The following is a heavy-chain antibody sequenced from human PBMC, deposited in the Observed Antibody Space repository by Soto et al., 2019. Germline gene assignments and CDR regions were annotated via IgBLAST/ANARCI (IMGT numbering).Heavy chain of an antibody. CDR1: GFTFSAHY. Sequence: GGSLRLSCEASGFTFSAHYMSWIRQAPGKGLEWVSYISDTSGTIYYADSVRGRFTISRDNAKNSLSLQMNSLRADDTAVYYCARDRQPSSYIGLDVWGQGTTVTVSS. V-gene: IGHV3-11*01. D-gene: IGHD4-4*01. CDR3: ARDRQPSSYIGLDV. J-gene: IGHJ6*02. CDR2: ISDTSGTI.